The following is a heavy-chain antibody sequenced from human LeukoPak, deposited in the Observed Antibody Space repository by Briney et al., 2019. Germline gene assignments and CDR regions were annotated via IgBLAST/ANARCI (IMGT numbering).Heavy chain of an antibody. CDR1: GGSISTYY. Sequence: ASETLSLTCTLSGGSISTYYWSWIRQPPGKGLEWIGYIYHSGSTNYNPSLKSRVTISVDTSKNQFSLKLSSVTAADTAVYYCARGGGYASPIGYWGQGALVTVPS. CDR2: IYHSGST. V-gene: IGHV4-59*01. J-gene: IGHJ4*02. CDR3: ARGGGYASPIGY. D-gene: IGHD5-12*01.